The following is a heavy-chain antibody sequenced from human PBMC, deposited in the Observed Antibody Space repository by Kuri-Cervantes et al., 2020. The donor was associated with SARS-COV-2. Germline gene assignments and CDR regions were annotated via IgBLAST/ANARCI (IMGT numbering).Heavy chain of an antibody. Sequence: ESLKISCAVYGGAFSGYYWSWIRQPPGKGLEWIGEINHSGSTNCNPSLKSRITISVDTYKNQFSLKLSSVTAADTTVYYCARWSGSVYFDYWGQGTLVTVSS. CDR3: ARWSGSVYFDY. CDR1: GGAFSGYY. CDR2: INHSGST. D-gene: IGHD3-3*01. J-gene: IGHJ4*02. V-gene: IGHV4-34*01.